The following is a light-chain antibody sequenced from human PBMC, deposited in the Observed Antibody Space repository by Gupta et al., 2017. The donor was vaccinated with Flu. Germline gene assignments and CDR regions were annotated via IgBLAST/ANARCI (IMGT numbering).Light chain of an antibody. CDR2: DAS. CDR3: QQRSNWPPYS. V-gene: IGKV3-11*01. Sequence: IVLTQSPATLSLSPGERATLTCRASQSVSSYLDWYQQKPGQAPRLLIYDASNRAIGIPARFSGSGSGTDFTLTISSLEPEDFAVYYCQQRSNWPPYSFGQGTKLEIK. CDR1: QSVSSY. J-gene: IGKJ2*03.